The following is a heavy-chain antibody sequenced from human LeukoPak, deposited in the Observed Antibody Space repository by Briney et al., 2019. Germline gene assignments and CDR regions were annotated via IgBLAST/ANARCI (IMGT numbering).Heavy chain of an antibody. Sequence: PGGSLRLSCAASGFTVSSNYMSWVRQAPGKGLEWVSDIHSDGSTFYADSVKGRFAISRDNSKNTLYLQMDSLRAEDTAVYYCARERGYTYGTSLYYFDYWGQGTLVTVSS. CDR2: IHSDGST. CDR1: GFTVSSNY. J-gene: IGHJ4*02. CDR3: ARERGYTYGTSLYYFDY. V-gene: IGHV3-53*01. D-gene: IGHD5-18*01.